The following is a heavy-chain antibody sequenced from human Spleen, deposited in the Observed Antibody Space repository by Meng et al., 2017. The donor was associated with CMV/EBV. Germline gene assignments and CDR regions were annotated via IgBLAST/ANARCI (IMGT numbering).Heavy chain of an antibody. CDR3: ARQRVDFDY. CDR2: MNPNSGNT. D-gene: IGHD6-25*01. CDR1: GYTLSSYD. Sequence: ASVKVSCKASGYTLSSYDINWVRQATGQGLEWMGWMNPNSGNTGYAQKFQGRVTMTRDTSTSIAYMELRSLRSEDTAVYYCARQRVDFDYWGQGTLVTVSS. J-gene: IGHJ4*02. V-gene: IGHV1-8*01.